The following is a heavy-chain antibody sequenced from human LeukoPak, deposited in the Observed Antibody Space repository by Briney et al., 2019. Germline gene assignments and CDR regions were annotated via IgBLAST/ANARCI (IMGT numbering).Heavy chain of an antibody. D-gene: IGHD3-10*01. CDR2: IRQDGSEK. Sequence: GGSLRLSCAASGFTFSSYWMSWVRQAPGKGLEWVANIRQDGSEKYYVDSVKGRFTISRDNAKNSLYLQMNSLRAEDTAVYYCARDKARVGITMVRGVGDYWGQGTLVTVSS. J-gene: IGHJ4*02. V-gene: IGHV3-7*01. CDR1: GFTFSSYW. CDR3: ARDKARVGITMVRGVGDY.